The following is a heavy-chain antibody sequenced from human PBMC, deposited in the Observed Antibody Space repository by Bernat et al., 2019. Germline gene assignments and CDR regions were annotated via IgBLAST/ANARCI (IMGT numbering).Heavy chain of an antibody. D-gene: IGHD3-16*01. V-gene: IGHV1-24*01. Sequence: QVQLVQSGAEVKKPGASVKVSCKVSGYTLTELSMHWVRQAPGKGLEWMGGFDPEDGETIYAQKFQGRVTMTEDTSTDTAYMELSSLRAEDTAVYYCVTVWGARDYFDYWGQGTLVTVSS. CDR3: VTVWGARDYFDY. CDR2: FDPEDGET. J-gene: IGHJ4*02. CDR1: GYTLTELS.